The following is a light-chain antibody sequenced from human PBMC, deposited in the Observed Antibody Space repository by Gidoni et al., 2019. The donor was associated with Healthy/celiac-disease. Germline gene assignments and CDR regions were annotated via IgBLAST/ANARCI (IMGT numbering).Light chain of an antibody. CDR2: STS. J-gene: IGLJ3*02. CDR3: LLYYGGAWV. Sequence: QTLVTHEPPQAGSPGGTVTLTCASRTGAVTSGFYPNGFQQKPGQAPRALIYSTSNKPSWTPARFSGSLLGGKAALTLSGVQPEDEAEYYCLLYYGGAWVVGGGTKLTVL. V-gene: IGLV7-43*01. CDR1: TGAVTSGFY.